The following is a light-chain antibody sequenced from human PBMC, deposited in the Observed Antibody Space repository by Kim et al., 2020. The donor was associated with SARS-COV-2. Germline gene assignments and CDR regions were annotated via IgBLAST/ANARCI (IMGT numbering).Light chain of an antibody. CDR3: SSYTRSPNLR. J-gene: IGLJ2*01. CDR1: SSDVGGYNY. Sequence: QSALTQPASVSGSPGQSITISCTGTSSDVGGYNYVSWYQQHPGKAPKLMIYDVSKRPSGVSNRFSGSKSGNTASLTISGLQAEDEADYYCSSYTRSPNLRFGGGTQLTVL. CDR2: DVS. V-gene: IGLV2-14*01.